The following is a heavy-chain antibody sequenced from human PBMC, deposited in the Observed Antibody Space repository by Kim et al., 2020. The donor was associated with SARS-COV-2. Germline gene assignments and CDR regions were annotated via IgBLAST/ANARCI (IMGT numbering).Heavy chain of an antibody. V-gene: IGHV4-39*01. CDR1: GGSISSSSYY. CDR2: IYYSGST. CDR3: ARLFVVRGVIISRAVDY. Sequence: SETLSLTCTVSGGSISSSSYYWGWIRQPPGKGLEWIGSIYYSGSTYYNPSLKSRVTISVDTSKNQFSLKLSSVTAADTAVYYCARLFVVRGVIISRAVDYWGQGTLVTVSS. J-gene: IGHJ4*02. D-gene: IGHD3-10*01.